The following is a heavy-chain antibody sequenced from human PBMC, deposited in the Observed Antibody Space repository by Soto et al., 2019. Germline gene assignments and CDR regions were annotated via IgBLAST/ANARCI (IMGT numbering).Heavy chain of an antibody. Sequence: QVQLQESGPGLVKPSETLSLTCTVSGGSISSYYWSWIRQPPGKGLEWIGYIYYSGSTNYNPSLKSRVTISVDTSKNQFSLKLSSVTAADTAVYYCARGTVTRQNWYFDLWGRGTLVTVSS. D-gene: IGHD4-17*01. CDR1: GGSISSYY. V-gene: IGHV4-59*01. J-gene: IGHJ2*01. CDR3: ARGTVTRQNWYFDL. CDR2: IYYSGST.